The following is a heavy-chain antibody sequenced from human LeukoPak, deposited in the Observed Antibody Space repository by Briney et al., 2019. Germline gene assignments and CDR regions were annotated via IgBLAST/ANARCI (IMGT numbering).Heavy chain of an antibody. Sequence: ASVKVSCKASGYTFTSYGISWVRQAPGQGLEWMGWISDYNSNTNYAQKLQGRVTMTTDTSTSTAYMELRSLRSDDTAVYYCARDLQYYDFWSGYSPDYDMDVWGKGTTVTVSS. CDR1: GYTFTSYG. V-gene: IGHV1-18*01. J-gene: IGHJ6*03. CDR2: ISDYNSNT. D-gene: IGHD3-3*01. CDR3: ARDLQYYDFWSGYSPDYDMDV.